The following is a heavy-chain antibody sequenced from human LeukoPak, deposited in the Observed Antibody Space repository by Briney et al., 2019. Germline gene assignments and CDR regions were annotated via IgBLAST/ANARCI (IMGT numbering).Heavy chain of an antibody. CDR3: ARVSSSWYQDWYFDL. CDR2: IFYSGST. CDR1: GGSISTSNYY. D-gene: IGHD6-13*01. V-gene: IGHV4-39*07. J-gene: IGHJ2*01. Sequence: SETLSLTCTVSGGSISTSNYYWGWIRQPPGKGLEWIGNIFYSGSTYYSPSLKSRVTMSVDTSKNQFSLKLSSVTAADTAVYYCARVSSSWYQDWYFDLWGRGTLVTVSS.